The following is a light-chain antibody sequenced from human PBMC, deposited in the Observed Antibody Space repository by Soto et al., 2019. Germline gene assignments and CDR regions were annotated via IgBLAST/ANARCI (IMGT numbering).Light chain of an antibody. CDR2: KAS. Sequence: DIQMTQPPSTLSASVGDRVTITCRASQSISSRLAWYQQKPGKAPKLLIYKASSLESGVPSRFSGSGSGTEFTLTISSLQPDDFATYYCQQYNSYPWTFGQGTKVKIK. CDR1: QSISSR. V-gene: IGKV1-5*03. CDR3: QQYNSYPWT. J-gene: IGKJ1*01.